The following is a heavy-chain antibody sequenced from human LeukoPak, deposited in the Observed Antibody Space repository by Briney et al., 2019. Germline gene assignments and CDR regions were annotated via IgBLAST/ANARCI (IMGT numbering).Heavy chain of an antibody. CDR1: GFTFSTYW. D-gene: IGHD3-22*01. J-gene: IGHJ4*02. CDR2: IKQDGSEK. Sequence: GGSLRLSCAASGFTFSTYWMSWVRQAPGKGLEWVANIKQDGSEKYYVDSVKGRFTISTDNTKNSLFLQMNSLRAEDTAVYYCARGGGGPYYYDARLFDYWGQGTLVTVSS. V-gene: IGHV3-7*01. CDR3: ARGGGGPYYYDARLFDY.